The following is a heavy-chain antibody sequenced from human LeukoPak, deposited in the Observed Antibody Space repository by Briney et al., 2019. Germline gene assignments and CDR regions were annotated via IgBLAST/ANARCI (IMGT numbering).Heavy chain of an antibody. CDR3: ARESLTYYDFWSGYHGGDY. D-gene: IGHD3-3*01. CDR1: GFTFSSYS. V-gene: IGHV3-48*04. Sequence: GGSLRLSCAASGFTFSSYSMNWVRQAPGKGLEWVSYISSSSSTIYYADSVKGRFTISRDNAKNSLYLQMNSLRAEDTAVYYCARESLTYYDFWSGYHGGDYWGQGTLVTVSS. J-gene: IGHJ4*02. CDR2: ISSSSSTI.